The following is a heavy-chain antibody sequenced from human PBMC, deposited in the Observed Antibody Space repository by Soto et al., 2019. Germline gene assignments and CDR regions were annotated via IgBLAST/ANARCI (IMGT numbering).Heavy chain of an antibody. CDR3: AMAPASSSFDI. CDR1: GYTFTVYF. J-gene: IGHJ3*02. CDR2: INPNNGGT. V-gene: IGHV1-2*02. Sequence: ASVKVSCKASGYTFTVYFIHWLRQAPGQGLEWMGWINPNNGGTMFARKFEGRVAMTRDTSISTVYMELTSLRSADTFLFYCAMAPASSSFDIWGQGTMVTVS.